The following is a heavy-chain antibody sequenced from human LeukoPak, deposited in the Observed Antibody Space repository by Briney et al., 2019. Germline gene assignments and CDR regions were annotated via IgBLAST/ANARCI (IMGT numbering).Heavy chain of an antibody. CDR2: INGGGGTK. Sequence: GGSLRLSCTASGFTFGTFVMSWVRHPPGEGLEWISIINGGGGTKYYADSVRGRFTISRDNSQNTLYLQMSSLRAEDTAVYYCARRAAAGGNFDYWGQGTLVTVSS. V-gene: IGHV3-23*01. CDR3: ARRAAAGGNFDY. D-gene: IGHD6-13*01. J-gene: IGHJ4*02. CDR1: GFTFGTFV.